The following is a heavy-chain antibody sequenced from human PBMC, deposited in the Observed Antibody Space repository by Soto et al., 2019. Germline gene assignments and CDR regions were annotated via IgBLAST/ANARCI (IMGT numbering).Heavy chain of an antibody. J-gene: IGHJ6*02. V-gene: IGHV4-59*08. CDR2: VHHSWGT. CDR3: ARQGFGPLPGLVEV. CDR1: GGSISSYY. Sequence: QVQLQESGPGLVKPSETLSLSCTVSGGSISSYYWSWLRQSPGKRMEWIGYVHHSWGTSYNPSLRSRDAIPLDTPKSQFSLQVTAVTATAKAVYYCARQGFGPLPGLVEVWGQGTTVSVSS. D-gene: IGHD3-10*01.